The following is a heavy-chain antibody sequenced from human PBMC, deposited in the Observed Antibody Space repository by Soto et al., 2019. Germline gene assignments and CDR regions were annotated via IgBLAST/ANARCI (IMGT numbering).Heavy chain of an antibody. V-gene: IGHV3-49*03. CDR1: GFTFGDYA. CDR2: IRSKAYGGTT. D-gene: IGHD6-6*01. CDR3: NRRHSSSLTAY. Sequence: GGSLRLSCTASGFTFGDYAMSWFRQAPGKGLEWVSFIRSKAYGGTTEYAESVKGRFTISRDDSKSIAYLQMNSLKTEDTAVYYCNRRHSSSLTAYWGQGTLVTVSS. J-gene: IGHJ4*02.